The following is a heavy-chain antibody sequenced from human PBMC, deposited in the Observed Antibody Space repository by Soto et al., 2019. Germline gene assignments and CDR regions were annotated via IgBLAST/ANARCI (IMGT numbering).Heavy chain of an antibody. CDR2: ISPKSTYT. CDR1: GCPVSDYY. CDR3: ASGGGGRPFEH. Sequence: PGGSLRLSCATSGCPVSDYYMSWIRQAPGKGLEWLSHISPKSTYTNYADSVKGRFTISRDNTKSSLFLQMNSLGVEDTAVYYCASGGGGRPFEHWGPGVLVTVSS. D-gene: IGHD2-15*01. V-gene: IGHV3-11*06. J-gene: IGHJ4*02.